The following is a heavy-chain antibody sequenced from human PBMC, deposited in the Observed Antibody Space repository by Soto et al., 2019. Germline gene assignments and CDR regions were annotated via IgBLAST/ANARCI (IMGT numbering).Heavy chain of an antibody. D-gene: IGHD4-17*01. CDR3: AKGFDYGDTKHIDH. V-gene: IGHV3-23*01. CDR1: GFGFSTHA. Sequence: GGSLRLSCAASGFGFSTHALSRVRQSPGKGLEWLSSITNTGITTHYADSVKGRFTISRENSRNTLHLQMNNLRVDDTAVYYCAKGFDYGDTKHIDHWGQGTLVTVSS. J-gene: IGHJ4*02. CDR2: ITNTGITT.